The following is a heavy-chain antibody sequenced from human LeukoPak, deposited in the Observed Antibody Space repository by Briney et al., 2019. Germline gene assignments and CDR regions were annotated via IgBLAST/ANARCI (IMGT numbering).Heavy chain of an antibody. D-gene: IGHD3-3*01. Sequence: GGSLRHSCEASGFTFSNSAMAWVRQAPGKGLEWVSEISGSGDSTHYAESVKGQFTILRDNSKNTLYLHMNSLRAEDTAIYYCAREWQYDFWSGWTMDHWGQGTLVTVSS. CDR3: AREWQYDFWSGWTMDH. V-gene: IGHV3-23*01. CDR1: GFTFSNSA. J-gene: IGHJ4*02. CDR2: ISGSGDST.